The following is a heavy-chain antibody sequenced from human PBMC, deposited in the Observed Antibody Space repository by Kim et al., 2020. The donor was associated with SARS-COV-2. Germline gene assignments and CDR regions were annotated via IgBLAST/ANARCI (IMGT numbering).Heavy chain of an antibody. J-gene: IGHJ5*02. CDR3: ERNDSDTPMVMGVGLDP. CDR1: GASVSTGTKY. CDR2: IFYSGDT. D-gene: IGHD5-18*01. V-gene: IGHV4-61*01. Sequence: SETLSLTCTVTGASVSTGTKYWSWNRQPPGKGLEWIGDIFYSGDTRYNPSLKSRVAISVDTSKNQFFLNHSSVTAADTAVYYGERNDSDTPMVMGVGLDPWGRGTLVAVSS.